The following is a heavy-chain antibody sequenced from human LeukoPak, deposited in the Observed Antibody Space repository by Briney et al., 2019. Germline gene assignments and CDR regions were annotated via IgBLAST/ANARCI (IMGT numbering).Heavy chain of an antibody. Sequence: SETLSLTCTVSGGSISSSSYYWGWIRQPPGKGLEWIGSIYYSGSTYYNPSLKSRVTISVDTSKNQFSLKLSSVTAADTAVYYCARDGYCSSTSCRTGYYYMDVWGKGTTVTASS. CDR1: GGSISSSSYY. D-gene: IGHD2-2*03. J-gene: IGHJ6*03. CDR2: IYYSGST. V-gene: IGHV4-39*07. CDR3: ARDGYCSSTSCRTGYYYMDV.